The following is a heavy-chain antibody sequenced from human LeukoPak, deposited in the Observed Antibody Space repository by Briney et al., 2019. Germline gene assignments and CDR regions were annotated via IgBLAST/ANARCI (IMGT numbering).Heavy chain of an antibody. Sequence: SGGSLRLSCAASGFTFSSYGMPWVRQAPGKGLEWVAVIWYDGSNKYYADSVKGRFTISRDNSKNTLYLQMNSLRAEDTAVYYCAREGPDYGDFDYWGQGTLVTVSS. CDR3: AREGPDYGDFDY. CDR1: GFTFSSYG. CDR2: IWYDGSNK. D-gene: IGHD4-17*01. J-gene: IGHJ4*02. V-gene: IGHV3-33*01.